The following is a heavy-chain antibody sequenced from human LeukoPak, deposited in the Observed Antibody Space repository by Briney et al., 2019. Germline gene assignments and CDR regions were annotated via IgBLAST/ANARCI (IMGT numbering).Heavy chain of an antibody. CDR2: IYYSGST. CDR3: ARPLMSLHSGYDR. V-gene: IGHV4-30-4*08. Sequence: PSQTLSLTCTVSGGSISSGDYYWSWIRQPPGKGLEWIGYIYYSGSTYYNPSLKSRVTISVDTSKNQFSLKLSSVTVADTAVYYCARPLMSLHSGYDRWGQGTLVTVSS. J-gene: IGHJ4*02. D-gene: IGHD5-12*01. CDR1: GGSISSGDYY.